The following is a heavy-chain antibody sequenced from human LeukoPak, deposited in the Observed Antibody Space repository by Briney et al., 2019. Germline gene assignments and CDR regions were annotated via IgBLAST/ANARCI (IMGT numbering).Heavy chain of an antibody. CDR2: INPNTGGT. Sequence: ASVEVSCKASGYTFTGYYTHWVRQAPGQGLEWMGWINPNTGGTNYAQKFQGWVTMTRDTSISTAYMELSRLRSDDTAVYYCARDRSGSSPFYYYYGTDVWGQGTTVTVSS. CDR3: ARDRSGSSPFYYYYGTDV. CDR1: GYTFTGYY. V-gene: IGHV1-2*04. J-gene: IGHJ6*02. D-gene: IGHD6-13*01.